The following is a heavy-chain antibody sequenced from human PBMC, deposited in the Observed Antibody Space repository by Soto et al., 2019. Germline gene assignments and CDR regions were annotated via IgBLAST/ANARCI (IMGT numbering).Heavy chain of an antibody. D-gene: IGHD2-21*02. CDR3: ARGAPFVVVTAAPGDAFDI. CDR2: IYNTGNT. J-gene: IGHJ3*02. CDR1: GGSISSPVYS. V-gene: IGHV4-30-2*01. Sequence: SEPLSLTCAVSGGSISSPVYSWTWIRQPPGKGLDWIGYIYNTGNTYCNPSLKSRVTISVDRSKNHFSLRLSSVTAADTAMYYCARGAPFVVVTAAPGDAFDIWGQGTMVTVSS.